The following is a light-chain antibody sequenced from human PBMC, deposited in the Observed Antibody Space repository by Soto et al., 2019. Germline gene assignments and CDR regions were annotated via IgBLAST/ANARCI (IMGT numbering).Light chain of an antibody. J-gene: IGLJ3*02. CDR3: SSYSGISHWV. CDR1: SSDIGAYDY. V-gene: IGLV2-14*01. CDR2: KVT. Sequence: QSALTQPASVSGSPGQSITISCTGTSSDIGAYDYVSWYQQHPGKALKLMIYKVTSRPSGVSIRFSGSKSGSAASLTISGLQAEDEADYYCSSYSGISHWVFGGGTKLTVL.